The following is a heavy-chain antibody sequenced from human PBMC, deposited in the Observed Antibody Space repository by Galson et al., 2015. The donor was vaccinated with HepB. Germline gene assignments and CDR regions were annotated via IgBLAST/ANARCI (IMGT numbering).Heavy chain of an antibody. Sequence: SLRLSCAASGFTVSSNYMSWVRQAPGKGLEWVSVIYSGGSTYYADSVKGRFTISRDNSENTLYLQMNSLRAEDTAEYYCARGSLDYYDSSGYPNDAFDIWGQGTMVTVSS. J-gene: IGHJ3*02. V-gene: IGHV3-53*01. D-gene: IGHD3-22*01. CDR2: IYSGGST. CDR3: ARGSLDYYDSSGYPNDAFDI. CDR1: GFTVSSNY.